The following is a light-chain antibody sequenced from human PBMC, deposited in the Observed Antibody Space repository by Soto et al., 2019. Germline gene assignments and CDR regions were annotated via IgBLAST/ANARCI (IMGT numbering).Light chain of an antibody. CDR2: GAF. Sequence: EIVLTQSPATLSLSPGERATLSCRASPSVTNYLAWYQQKPGQAPRLLIYGAFNRATGIPARFSGSGSGTDFTLTISRLEPEDFAVYYCQQYGSSRYTFGQGTKLEIK. CDR1: PSVTNY. CDR3: QQYGSSRYT. J-gene: IGKJ2*01. V-gene: IGKV3-20*01.